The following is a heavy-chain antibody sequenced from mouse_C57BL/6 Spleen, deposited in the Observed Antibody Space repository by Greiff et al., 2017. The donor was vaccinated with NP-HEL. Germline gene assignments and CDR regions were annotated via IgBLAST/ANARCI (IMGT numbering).Heavy chain of an antibody. CDR2: IDPSDSYT. D-gene: IGHD3-2*02. Sequence: QVHVKQPGAELVKPGASVKLSCKASGYTFTSYWMQWVKQRPGQGLEWIGEIDPSDSYTNYNQKFKGKATLTVDTSSSTAYMQLSSLTSEDSAVYYCARSAAAQATAWFAYWGQGTLVTVSA. V-gene: IGHV1-50*01. CDR1: GYTFTSYW. CDR3: ARSAAAQATAWFAY. J-gene: IGHJ3*01.